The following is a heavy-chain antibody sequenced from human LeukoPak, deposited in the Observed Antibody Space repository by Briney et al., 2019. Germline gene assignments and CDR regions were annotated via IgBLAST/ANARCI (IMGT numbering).Heavy chain of an antibody. CDR2: IRDSGTST. D-gene: IGHD2-2*01. CDR1: GFTFITYA. Sequence: GGSLRLSCAASGFTFITYAMTWVRQAPGKGLEWVSSIRDSGTSTYYPDSVKGRFAISRDNSKNTLYLQMNSLRVEDTAVYYCAKDAPVNIVVVPAANSWGQGTLVTVSS. J-gene: IGHJ4*02. CDR3: AKDAPVNIVVVPAANS. V-gene: IGHV3-23*01.